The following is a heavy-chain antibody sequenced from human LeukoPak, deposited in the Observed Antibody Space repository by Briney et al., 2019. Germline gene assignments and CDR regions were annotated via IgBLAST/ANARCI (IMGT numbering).Heavy chain of an antibody. V-gene: IGHV5-51*01. CDR1: ENSFTNCW. D-gene: IGHD5-24*01. CDR3: ARSIDSTTSTLPY. J-gene: IGHJ4*02. Sequence: GESLKISCKGSENSFTNCWIVRVRQMPGKGLEWVGIIYPGDSDTRYSPTFQGQVTISADRSTTTAYLQWSGLKASDTAMYYCARSIDSTTSTLPYWGQGTQVTVSS. CDR2: IYPGDSDT.